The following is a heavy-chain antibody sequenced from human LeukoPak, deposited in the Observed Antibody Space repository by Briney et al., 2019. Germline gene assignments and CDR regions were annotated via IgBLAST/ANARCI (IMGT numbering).Heavy chain of an antibody. V-gene: IGHV3-23*01. D-gene: IGHD4-11*01. CDR1: GFTFSSYA. J-gene: IGHJ4*02. CDR2: ISGSGGSK. Sequence: GGSLRLSCAASGFTFSSYAMSWVRQAPGKGLEWVSAISGSGGSKYYADSVKGRFTISRDNSKNTLYLQMNSLRAEDTAVYYCATSDEEAVIDYWGQGTLVTVSS. CDR3: ATSDEEAVIDY.